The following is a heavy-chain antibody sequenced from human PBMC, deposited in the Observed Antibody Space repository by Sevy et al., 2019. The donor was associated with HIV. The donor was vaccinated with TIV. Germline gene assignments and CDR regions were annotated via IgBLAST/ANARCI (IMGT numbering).Heavy chain of an antibody. CDR1: GFSLTTNGVG. CDR2: IYWDDDK. V-gene: IGHV2-5*02. Sequence: SGPTLVNPTQTLTLTCTFSGFSLTTNGVGVGWIRQPPGKALEWLALIYWDDDKRYRPSLKKRLTITKDTSKNQVVLTMTDMDPVDTATYYCAHSEYYYGSGSFYKRGGLFAPWGQGTLVTVSS. D-gene: IGHD3-10*01. J-gene: IGHJ5*02. CDR3: AHSEYYYGSGSFYKRGGLFAP.